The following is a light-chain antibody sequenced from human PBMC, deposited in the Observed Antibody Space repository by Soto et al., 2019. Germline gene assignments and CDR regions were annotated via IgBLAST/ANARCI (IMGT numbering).Light chain of an antibody. CDR2: GNR. V-gene: IGLV1-40*01. J-gene: IGLJ3*02. CDR3: HSYDTTVSGEV. Sequence: QSVLAQPPSVSGAPGQRVTISCTGNSSNIGAGYDVHWYQQLQGRAPTLLIFGNRNRPSGVPDRFSGSKSGSSASLAITGLQAEDEADYYCHSYDTTVSGEVFXGGTKVTVL. CDR1: SSNIGAGYD.